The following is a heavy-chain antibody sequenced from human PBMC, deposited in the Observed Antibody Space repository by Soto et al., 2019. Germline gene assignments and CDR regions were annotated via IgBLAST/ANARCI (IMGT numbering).Heavy chain of an antibody. D-gene: IGHD1-26*01. CDR1: GYSFTTNW. V-gene: IGHV5-51*03. J-gene: IGHJ4*02. CDR3: ARFGRYSGSYYY. Sequence: EVQLVQSGAEVKKPGESLKISCKGSGYSFTTNWIGWVRQMPGRGLEWMGIIFPSDSDTRYSPSFQSQVTISADKSISTAYLQWNSVKASDTHMYYGARFGRYSGSYYYWGKGTLVTVSS. CDR2: IFPSDSDT.